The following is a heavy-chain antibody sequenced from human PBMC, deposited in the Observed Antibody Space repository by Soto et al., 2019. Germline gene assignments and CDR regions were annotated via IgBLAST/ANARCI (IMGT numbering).Heavy chain of an antibody. Sequence: SGPALVNPTETLTLTCTVSGFSLSNAGMGVSWIRQPPGKALEWLAHIFSSDEKSYRTSLETRLTVSKDTSKSQVVLTMTNMDPLDKAPYYCARAVDRAISDIWFDPWGQGTQVTVSS. CDR2: IFSSDEK. V-gene: IGHV2-26*01. CDR1: GFSLSNAGMG. CDR3: ARAVDRAISDIWFDP. D-gene: IGHD5-18*01. J-gene: IGHJ5*02.